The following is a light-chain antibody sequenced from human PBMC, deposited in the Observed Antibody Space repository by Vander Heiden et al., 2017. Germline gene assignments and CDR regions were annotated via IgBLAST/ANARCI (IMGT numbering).Light chain of an antibody. V-gene: IGKV1-39*01. CDR3: QQSYTNPRT. CDR1: QTISSY. Sequence: DIQMTQSPSSLSASVGDRVTITCRASQTISSYLNWYQQKPGKAPKLLIYAASSFQSAVPSRYRDSRPPTAFTLTIRRIQPAHLATSSTQQSYTNPRTFGGGTRLELK. J-gene: IGKJ4*01. CDR2: AAS.